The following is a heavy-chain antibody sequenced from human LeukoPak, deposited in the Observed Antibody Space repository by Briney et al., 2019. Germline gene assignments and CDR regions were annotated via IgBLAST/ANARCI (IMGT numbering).Heavy chain of an antibody. CDR3: ARGVPAFDY. J-gene: IGHJ4*02. Sequence: PSETLSLTCTVSGGSIRSTTYYWGWIRQPPGKGLEWIGSIYYSGSTNYNPSLKSRVTISVDTSKNQFSLKLRSVTAADTAVYYCARGVPAFDYWGQGTLVTVSS. D-gene: IGHD2-2*01. V-gene: IGHV4-39*07. CDR2: IYYSGST. CDR1: GGSIRSTTYY.